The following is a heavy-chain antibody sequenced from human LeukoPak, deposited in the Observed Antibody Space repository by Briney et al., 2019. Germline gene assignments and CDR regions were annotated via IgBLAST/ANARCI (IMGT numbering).Heavy chain of an antibody. CDR1: GFTFSSYA. D-gene: IGHD3-10*01. CDR3: ARDRAAIMVRGVIIDNYFDY. CDR2: ISSNGGST. V-gene: IGHV3-64*01. Sequence: PGGSLRLSCAASGFTFSSYAMHWVRQAPGKGLEYVSAISSNGGSTYYANSVKGRFTISRDNSKNTLYLQMNSLRAEDTAVYYCARDRAAIMVRGVIIDNYFDYWGQGTLVTVSS. J-gene: IGHJ4*02.